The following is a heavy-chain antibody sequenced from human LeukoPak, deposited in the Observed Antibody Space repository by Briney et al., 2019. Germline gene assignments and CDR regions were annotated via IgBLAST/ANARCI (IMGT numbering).Heavy chain of an antibody. CDR3: AKDLRWGNY. CDR2: INTNSDYI. CDR1: GFTFSSYN. Sequence: PGGSLRLSCAASGFTFSSYNMNWVRQAPGKGLEWVSSINTNSDYIYYADSVKGRFTISRDNSKNTLYLQMNSLRAEDTAVYYCAKDLRWGNYWGQGTLVTVSS. D-gene: IGHD3-16*01. J-gene: IGHJ4*02. V-gene: IGHV3-21*04.